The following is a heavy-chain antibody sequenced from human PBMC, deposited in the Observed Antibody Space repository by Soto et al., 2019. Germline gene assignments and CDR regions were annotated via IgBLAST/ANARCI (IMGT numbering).Heavy chain of an antibody. Sequence: VASVKVSCKASGYTFTSYGISWVRQAPGQGLEWMGWISAYNGNTNYAQKLQGRVTMTTDTSTSTAYMELRSLRSDDTAVYYCAREGGIAVAGRGGWFDPWGQGTLVTVSS. CDR1: GYTFTSYG. CDR2: ISAYNGNT. J-gene: IGHJ5*02. CDR3: AREGGIAVAGRGGWFDP. D-gene: IGHD6-19*01. V-gene: IGHV1-18*04.